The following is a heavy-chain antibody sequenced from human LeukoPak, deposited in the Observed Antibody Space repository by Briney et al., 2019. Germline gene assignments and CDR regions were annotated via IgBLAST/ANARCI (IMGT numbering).Heavy chain of an antibody. CDR1: GYTFTSYG. CDR2: ISAYNGNT. D-gene: IGHD3-22*01. Sequence: ASVKVSCKASGYTFTSYGISWVRQAPGQGLEWMGWISAYNGNTNYAQKFQGRVTMTRDTSTSTVYMELSSLRSEDTAVYYCARCSYDSSGYSEYYFDYWGQGTLVTVSS. V-gene: IGHV1-18*01. J-gene: IGHJ4*02. CDR3: ARCSYDSSGYSEYYFDY.